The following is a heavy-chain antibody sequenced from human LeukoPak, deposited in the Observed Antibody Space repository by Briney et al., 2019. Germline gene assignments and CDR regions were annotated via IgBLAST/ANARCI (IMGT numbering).Heavy chain of an antibody. D-gene: IGHD5-24*01. CDR1: GFTFSSFG. CDR3: ASSMAYNCLDY. CDR2: IWNDGSNS. V-gene: IGHV3-33*01. Sequence: EGSLRLSCAASGFTFSSFGMHWVRQAPGKGLEWVAVIWNDGSNSYYADSVKGRFTISRDNAKNTLYLQMNSLRPEDTAVYYCASSMAYNCLDYWGQGTLVTVSS. J-gene: IGHJ4*02.